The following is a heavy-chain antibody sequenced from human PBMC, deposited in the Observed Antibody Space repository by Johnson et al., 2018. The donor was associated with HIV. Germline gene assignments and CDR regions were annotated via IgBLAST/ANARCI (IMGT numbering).Heavy chain of an antibody. D-gene: IGHD1-26*01. J-gene: IGHJ3*02. CDR1: GFTFSSYG. CDR3: AKDRVGATSPQAQKAFDI. CDR2: ISYDGSNK. V-gene: IGHV3-30*18. Sequence: QVQLVESGGGVVQPGRSLRLSCAASGFTFSSYGMHWVRQAPGNMLEWVAVISYDGSNKDYADSVTGRFPMSRDNSKNTLYLQMNSLRAEDTAVYYCAKDRVGATSPQAQKAFDIWGQGTMVTVSS.